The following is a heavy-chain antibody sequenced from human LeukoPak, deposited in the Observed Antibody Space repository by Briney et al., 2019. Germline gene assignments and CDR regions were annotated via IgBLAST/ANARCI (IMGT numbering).Heavy chain of an antibody. Sequence: SETLSLTCTVSGGSISSIGYYWSWIWQPPGKGLEWIGYIYHSGNTYYSPSLKSRVTISMDKSTNQFSLSLSSVTAADTAVYYCVREAVVDLFDYWGQGILVTVSS. V-gene: IGHV4-30-2*05. J-gene: IGHJ4*02. CDR2: IYHSGNT. CDR1: GGSISSIGYY. D-gene: IGHD4-23*01. CDR3: VREAVVDLFDY.